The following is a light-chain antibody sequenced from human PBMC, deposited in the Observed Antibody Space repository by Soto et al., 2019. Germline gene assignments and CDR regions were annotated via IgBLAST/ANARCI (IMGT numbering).Light chain of an antibody. CDR2: SSH. J-gene: IGLJ2*01. CDR1: SSNIASNT. CDR3: AAWDDSLNGVV. Sequence: QSVLTQPPSASGTPGQRVTVSCSGSSSNIASNTVNWYQQLPGTAPKLLIHSSHQRPSGVPDRFSGSKSGTSASLAISGLQSEDEADYYCAAWDDSLNGVVFGGGTKVTVL. V-gene: IGLV1-44*01.